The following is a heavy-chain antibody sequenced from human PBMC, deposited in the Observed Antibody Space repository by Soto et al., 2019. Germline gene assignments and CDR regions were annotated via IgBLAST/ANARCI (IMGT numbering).Heavy chain of an antibody. CDR2: ISSSSSYI. J-gene: IGHJ3*02. CDR3: ARDQVAYSSSWNEAFDI. V-gene: IGHV3-21*03. Sequence: EVQLVESGGGLVKPGGSLRLSCAASGFTFSSYNMNWVRQAPGKGLEWVSSISSSSSYIYYADSVKGRFTISRDNAKNSLNLQMNNLRTQDTAVYYSARDQVAYSSSWNEAFDIWCQGTMVTVSS. D-gene: IGHD6-13*01. CDR1: GFTFSSYN.